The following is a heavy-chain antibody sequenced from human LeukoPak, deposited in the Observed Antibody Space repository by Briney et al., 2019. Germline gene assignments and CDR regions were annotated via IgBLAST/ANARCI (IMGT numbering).Heavy chain of an antibody. CDR2: INTYIGNT. Sequence: ASVKVSCKASGYTFTSHGISWVRQAPGQGLEWMGWINTYIGNTDYAQKFQGRVTVTTDTSTSTAYMELRSLRSDDTATYYCATYRQIQVPFEFWGQGTLVTVSS. V-gene: IGHV1-18*01. J-gene: IGHJ4*02. D-gene: IGHD5-18*01. CDR1: GYTFTSHG. CDR3: ATYRQIQVPFEF.